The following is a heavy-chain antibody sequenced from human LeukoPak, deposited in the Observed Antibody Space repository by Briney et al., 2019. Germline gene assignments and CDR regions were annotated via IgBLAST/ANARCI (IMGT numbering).Heavy chain of an antibody. D-gene: IGHD1-26*01. J-gene: IGHJ4*02. CDR2: IIPIFGTA. Sequence: SVKVSCKASGGTFSSYAISWVRQALGQGLEWMGGIIPIFGTANYAQKFQGRVTITTDESTSTAYMELSSLRSEDTAVYYCARGGPSYSAYFDYWGQGTLVTVSS. V-gene: IGHV1-69*05. CDR1: GGTFSSYA. CDR3: ARGGPSYSAYFDY.